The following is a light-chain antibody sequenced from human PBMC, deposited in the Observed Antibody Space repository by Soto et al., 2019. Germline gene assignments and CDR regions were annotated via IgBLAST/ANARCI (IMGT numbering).Light chain of an antibody. J-gene: IGKJ4*01. CDR1: QSVTSIY. CDR3: QQYGNSAGPT. V-gene: IGKV3-20*01. CDR2: GAS. Sequence: EIVFTQAPGTLSFSPGERATLSCRASQSVTSIYLAWYQQRPGQAPRLLIYGASRRATGIPDRFSGSGSGTDFTLTISRLEPEDFVVYYCQQYGNSAGPTFGGGTKVDIK.